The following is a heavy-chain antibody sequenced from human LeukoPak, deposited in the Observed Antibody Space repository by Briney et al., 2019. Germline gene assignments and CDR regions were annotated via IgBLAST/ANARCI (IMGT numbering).Heavy chain of an antibody. CDR2: IYYSGST. J-gene: IGHJ4*02. CDR3: AREQGLGFDY. CDR1: GGSISSHY. D-gene: IGHD3-16*01. V-gene: IGHV4-59*11. Sequence: SETLSLTCTVSGGSISSHYWSWIRQPPGKGLEWIGYIYYSGSTNYNPSLKSRVTISVDTSKNQFSLKLSSVTAADTAVYYCAREQGLGFDYRGQGTLVTVSS.